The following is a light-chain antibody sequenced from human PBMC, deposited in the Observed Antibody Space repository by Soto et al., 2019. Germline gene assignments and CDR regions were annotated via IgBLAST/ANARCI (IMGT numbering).Light chain of an antibody. CDR1: QSVGSN. V-gene: IGKV3-20*01. Sequence: EIGMTQSAATLSVSPGERVTLSWRARQSVGSNLAWYQQKPGRAPRLPIYGASSRATGIPDRFSGSGSGTDFTLAISRLEHEDFAVYYCHQYGSSPWTFGQGTKV. CDR2: GAS. CDR3: HQYGSSPWT. J-gene: IGKJ1*01.